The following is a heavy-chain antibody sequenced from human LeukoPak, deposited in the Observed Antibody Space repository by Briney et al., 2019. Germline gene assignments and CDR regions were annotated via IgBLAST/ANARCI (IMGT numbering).Heavy chain of an antibody. Sequence: SETLSLTCTVSGGSISSYYWSWIRQPPGKGLEWIGYIYYSGSTNYNPSLKSRVTISVDTSKNQFSLKLSSVTAADTAVYYCARTDLWEAPSGWLQFDWFDPWGQGTLVTVSS. J-gene: IGHJ5*02. CDR2: IYYSGST. D-gene: IGHD5-24*01. CDR1: GGSISSYY. CDR3: ARTDLWEAPSGWLQFDWFDP. V-gene: IGHV4-59*01.